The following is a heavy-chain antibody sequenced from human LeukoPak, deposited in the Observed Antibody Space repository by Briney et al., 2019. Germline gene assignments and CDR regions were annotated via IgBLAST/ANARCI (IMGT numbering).Heavy chain of an antibody. CDR2: TYSSVTS. CDR3: ARGQKFSFYMDV. CDR1: GGSIRSHY. J-gene: IGHJ6*03. V-gene: IGHV4-59*11. Sequence: SEPLSLTCTVSGGSIRSHYWSWVRPPPGKGLEWIGYTYSSVTSNYNPSLTTRATISLDTSKNQLSLRLNSVTAADTALYYCARGQKFSFYMDVWGKGTTVTVSS.